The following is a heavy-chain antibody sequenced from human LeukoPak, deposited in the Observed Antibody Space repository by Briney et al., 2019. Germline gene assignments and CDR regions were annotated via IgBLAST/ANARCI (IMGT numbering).Heavy chain of an antibody. Sequence: GGSLRLSCAASGFTFSGYSMNWVRQAPGKGLEWVSYISGSSTYIFYADSVKGRFSISRDNAKNSLFLQMNNLRAEDTAVYYCARESSKTYGGVVVNWFDPWGQGTLVTVSS. V-gene: IGHV3-21*01. J-gene: IGHJ5*02. CDR2: ISGSSTYI. CDR1: GFTFSGYS. CDR3: ARESSKTYGGVVVNWFDP. D-gene: IGHD3-16*01.